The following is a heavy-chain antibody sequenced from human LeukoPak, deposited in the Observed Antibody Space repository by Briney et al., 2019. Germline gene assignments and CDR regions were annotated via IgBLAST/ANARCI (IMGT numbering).Heavy chain of an antibody. V-gene: IGHV4-39*07. CDR1: GGSISSSSYY. CDR3: AREGKYDSSGYYQNFPFDY. D-gene: IGHD3-22*01. CDR2: IYYTGST. J-gene: IGHJ4*02. Sequence: TSETLSLTCTVSGGSISSSSYYWGWIRQPPGKGLEWFGSIYYTGSTYYNPSLKSRVTISVDTSKNQFSLKLSSVTAADTAVYYCAREGKYDSSGYYQNFPFDYWGQGTLVTVSS.